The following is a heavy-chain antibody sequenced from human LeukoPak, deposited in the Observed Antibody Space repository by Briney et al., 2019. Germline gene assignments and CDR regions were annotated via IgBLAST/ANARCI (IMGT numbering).Heavy chain of an antibody. Sequence: PSETLSLTCTVSGYSISSGHYWGWIRQPPGKGLEWIGSIYHSGSTYYNPSLKSRVTISVDTSRNQFSLKLNSVTAADTAVYYCAKSNGYGLVDIWGQGTMVTVSS. J-gene: IGHJ3*02. CDR1: GYSISSGHY. CDR2: IYHSGST. CDR3: AKSNGYGLVDI. D-gene: IGHD3-10*01. V-gene: IGHV4-38-2*02.